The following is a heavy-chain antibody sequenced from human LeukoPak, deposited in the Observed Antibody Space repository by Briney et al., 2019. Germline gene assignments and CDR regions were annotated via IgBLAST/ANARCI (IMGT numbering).Heavy chain of an antibody. J-gene: IGHJ4*02. D-gene: IGHD4-23*01. Sequence: GASVKVSCKASGYTFTGYYMHWVRQAPGQGLEWMGWINPNSGGTNYAQKFQGRVTMTRDTSISTAYMELGRLRSDDTAVYYCGRATVVTLAYFDYWGQGTLVTVSS. CDR3: GRATVVTLAYFDY. V-gene: IGHV1-2*02. CDR2: INPNSGGT. CDR1: GYTFTGYY.